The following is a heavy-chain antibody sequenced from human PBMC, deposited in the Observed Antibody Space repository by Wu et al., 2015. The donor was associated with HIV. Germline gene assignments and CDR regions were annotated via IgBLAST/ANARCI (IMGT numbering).Heavy chain of an antibody. CDR1: GYTFTDYY. D-gene: IGHD3-10*01. J-gene: IGHJ6*02. CDR3: ARDPQTLVWFGKVTFPMDV. V-gene: IGHV1-46*01. CDR2: INPSNDNT. Sequence: QVQLVQSGTEVKKPETSVTISCKASGYTFTDYYIHWVRRAPGQGLDWMAIINPSNDNTNYAQKVQGRLTVTSDTSTNTVYMKLSNLRSEDTAVYYCARDPQTLVWFGKVTFPMDVWGQGTTVTVSS.